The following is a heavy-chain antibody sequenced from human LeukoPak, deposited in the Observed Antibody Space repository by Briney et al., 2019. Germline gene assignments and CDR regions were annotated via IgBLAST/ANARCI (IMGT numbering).Heavy chain of an antibody. J-gene: IGHJ4*02. CDR1: GFTFSNYD. V-gene: IGHV3-23*01. Sequence: GGSLRLSCAASGFTFSNYDMSWVRQAPGKGLDGVSVISGSGGNTYYADSVKGRFTIFRDNSKNTLYLQMNSLRAEDTAVYYCAKSPGLLWFGEFRRGFDYWGQGTLVTVSS. CDR3: AKSPGLLWFGEFRRGFDY. CDR2: ISGSGGNT. D-gene: IGHD3-10*01.